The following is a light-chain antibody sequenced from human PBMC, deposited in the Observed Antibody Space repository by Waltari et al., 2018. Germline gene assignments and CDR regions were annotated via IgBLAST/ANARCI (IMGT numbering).Light chain of an antibody. J-gene: IGKJ4*01. V-gene: IGKV3-11*01. Sequence: EIVLTQSPDTLSLSPGERAPLSCRASQSISSHLAWYQQKPGQAPRLLIYDASNRATGIPARFSGNGSGTDFTLTIGSLEPEDFATYYCQQFYSYPLTFGGGTKVEIK. CDR1: QSISSH. CDR3: QQFYSYPLT. CDR2: DAS.